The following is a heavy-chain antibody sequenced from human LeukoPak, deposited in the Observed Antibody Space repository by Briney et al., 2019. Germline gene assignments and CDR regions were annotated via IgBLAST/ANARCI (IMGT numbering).Heavy chain of an antibody. V-gene: IGHV3-48*04. CDR3: PRRYSSSSPLFDY. CDR1: GFTLSSYS. J-gene: IGHJ4*02. D-gene: IGHD6-6*01. Sequence: GGSLRLSCAASGFTLSSYSMNWVRQAPGKGLEWVSYIRSSSSTIYYADSVKGRFTISRDNAKNSLYLQMNSLRAEDTAVYYCPRRYSSSSPLFDYWGQGTLVTVSS. CDR2: IRSSSSTI.